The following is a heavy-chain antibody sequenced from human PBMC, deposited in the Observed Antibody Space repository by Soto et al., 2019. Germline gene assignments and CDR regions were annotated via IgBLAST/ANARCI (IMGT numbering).Heavy chain of an antibody. CDR1: GYTFTSYG. V-gene: IGHV1-18*01. CDR3: ARIGSWQSEVVGWVDY. CDR2: ISAYNGNT. Sequence: QVQLVQSGAEVKKPGASVKVSCKASGYTFTSYGISWLRQAPGQGLEWMGWISAYNGNTNYAQKRQGRVTMTSDTSTSTAYMELRSLRSDDTAVYYCARIGSWQSEVVGWVDYWGQGTLVTVSS. J-gene: IGHJ4*02. D-gene: IGHD2-15*01.